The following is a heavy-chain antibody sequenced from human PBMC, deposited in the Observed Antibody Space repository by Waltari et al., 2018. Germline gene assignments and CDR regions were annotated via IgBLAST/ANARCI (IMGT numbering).Heavy chain of an antibody. J-gene: IGHJ4*02. CDR1: GGSISSSSYY. Sequence: QLQLQESGPGLVKPSETLSLTCTVSGGSISSSSYYWGWIRQPPGKGLEWIGSIYYSGSTYYNPSLKSRVTISVDTSKNQFSLKLSSVTAADTVVYYCARTYSGYDVFDYWGQGTLVTVSS. CDR2: IYYSGST. CDR3: ARTYSGYDVFDY. V-gene: IGHV4-39*01. D-gene: IGHD5-12*01.